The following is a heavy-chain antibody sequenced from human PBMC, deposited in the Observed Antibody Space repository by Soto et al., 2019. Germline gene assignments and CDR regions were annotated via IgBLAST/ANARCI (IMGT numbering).Heavy chain of an antibody. V-gene: IGHV3-53*01. CDR1: GFTVSSNY. D-gene: IGHD6-19*01. J-gene: IGHJ6*02. CDR3: ASLSSGWRYYCYGMDV. Sequence: GGSLRLSCAASGFTVSSNYMSWVRQAPGKGLEWVSVIYSGGSTYHADSVKGRFTISRDNPKNTLYLQMNSLRAEDTAVYYCASLSSGWRYYCYGMDVWGQGTPVTVSS. CDR2: IYSGGST.